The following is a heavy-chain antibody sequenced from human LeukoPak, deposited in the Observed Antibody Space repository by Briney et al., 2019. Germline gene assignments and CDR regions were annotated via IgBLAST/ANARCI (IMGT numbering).Heavy chain of an antibody. CDR2: IYYSGTT. CDR1: GGSMSGSY. V-gene: IGHV4-59*01. CDR3: ARTLPSLASACDI. J-gene: IGHJ3*02. Sequence: PSETLSLTCTVSGGSMSGSYWNWIRQPPGKGLEWIAYIYYSGTTNYNPSLKSRLTISVDTSKNQFSLKLNSVTAADTAVYYCARTLPSLASACDIWGQGTMVTVSS. D-gene: IGHD3-16*01.